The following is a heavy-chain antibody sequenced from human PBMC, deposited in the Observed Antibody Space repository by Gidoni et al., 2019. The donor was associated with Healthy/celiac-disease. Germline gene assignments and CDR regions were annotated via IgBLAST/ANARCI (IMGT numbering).Heavy chain of an antibody. J-gene: IGHJ6*02. D-gene: IGHD2-2*01. CDR1: GYTFTSYY. CDR3: ATQLGYCSSTSCYDYYYGMDV. Sequence: QVQLVQSGAEVKKPGASVKVSCKASGYTFTSYYMHWVRQAPGQGLEWMGIINPSGGSTSYAQKFQGRVTMTRDTSTSTVYMELSSLRSEDTAVYYCATQLGYCSSTSCYDYYYGMDVWGQGTTVTVSS. CDR2: INPSGGST. V-gene: IGHV1-46*01.